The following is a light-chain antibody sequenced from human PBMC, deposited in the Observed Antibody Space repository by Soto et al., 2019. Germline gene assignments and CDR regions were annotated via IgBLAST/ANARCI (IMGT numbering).Light chain of an antibody. V-gene: IGKV1-33*01. CDR1: QDIKNY. Sequence: DIQMTQSPSSLSAFVGDRVTITCQASQDIKNYLNWYQQKPGKAPKLLIYEASNLETGVPSRFSGSGSGRSFTFTISSLQPEDIATYYCQQCDDFITFGGGTRIEIK. J-gene: IGKJ4*01. CDR3: QQCDDFIT. CDR2: EAS.